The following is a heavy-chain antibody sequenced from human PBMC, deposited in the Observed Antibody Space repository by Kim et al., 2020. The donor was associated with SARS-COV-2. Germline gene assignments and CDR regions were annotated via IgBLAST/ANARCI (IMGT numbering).Heavy chain of an antibody. D-gene: IGHD2-15*01. V-gene: IGHV1-2*02. CDR2: INPNSGGT. Sequence: ASVKVSCKASGYTFTGYYMHWVRQAPGQGLEWMGWINPNSGGTNYAQKFQGRVTMTRDTSISTAYMELSRLRSDDTAVYYCARDPTPAVVAPPPEDDYWGQGTLVTVSS. J-gene: IGHJ4*02. CDR3: ARDPTPAVVAPPPEDDY. CDR1: GYTFTGYY.